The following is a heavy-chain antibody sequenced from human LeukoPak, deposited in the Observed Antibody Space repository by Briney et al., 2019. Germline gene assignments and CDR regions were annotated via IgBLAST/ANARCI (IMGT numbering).Heavy chain of an antibody. CDR1: GYSFTSYW. Sequence: GESLKISCKGSGYSFTSYWISWVRQMPGKGLEWMGRIDPSDSYTNYSPSFQGHVTISADKSISTAYLQWSSPKASDTAMYYRGRHWGGVYYYGSGGYFDLRFDYWGQGTLVTVSS. CDR3: GRHWGGVYYYGSGGYFDLRFDY. J-gene: IGHJ4*02. CDR2: IDPSDSYT. D-gene: IGHD3-10*01. V-gene: IGHV5-10-1*01.